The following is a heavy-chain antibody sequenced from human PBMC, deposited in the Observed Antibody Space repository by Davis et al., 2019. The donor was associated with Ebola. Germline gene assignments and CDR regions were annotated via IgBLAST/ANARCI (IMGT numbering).Heavy chain of an antibody. Sequence: GESLKISCAASGFTFSGSAMHWVRQASGKGLEWVGRIRSKANSYATAYAASVKGRFTISRDDSKNTAYLQMNSLKTEDTAVYYCTRHKYDSSTYNYYYGMDVWGQGTTVTVSS. CDR2: IRSKANSYAT. J-gene: IGHJ6*02. V-gene: IGHV3-73*01. CDR1: GFTFSGSA. D-gene: IGHD3-22*01. CDR3: TRHKYDSSTYNYYYGMDV.